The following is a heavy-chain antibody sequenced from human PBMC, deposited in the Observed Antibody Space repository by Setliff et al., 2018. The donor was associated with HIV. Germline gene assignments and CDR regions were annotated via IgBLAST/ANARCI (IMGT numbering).Heavy chain of an antibody. V-gene: IGHV4-4*07. Sequence: SETLSLTCTSSGDSISGYYWSWIRQPAGKGLEWIGRMHTSGNTNYNPSLKSRVAISVDTSKNQFSLKVNSVTAADTAIYYCSRGRQFTFWSAYMHMDVWGKGTSVTVSS. D-gene: IGHD3-3*01. J-gene: IGHJ6*03. CDR3: SRGRQFTFWSAYMHMDV. CDR2: MHTSGNT. CDR1: GDSISGYY.